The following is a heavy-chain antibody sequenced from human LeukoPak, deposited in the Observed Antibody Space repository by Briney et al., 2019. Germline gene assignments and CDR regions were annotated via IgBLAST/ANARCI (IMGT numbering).Heavy chain of an antibody. V-gene: IGHV4-59*01. J-gene: IGHJ4*02. CDR2: IYDSGST. CDR3: ARVVGRYCSSTSCYIDY. D-gene: IGHD2-2*02. Sequence: SETLSLTCIVSGGSISTYYWSWIRQPPGKGLEWIGYIYDSGSTNYNPSLKGRVTISEDTSKRQFSLKLRSVTAADTAVYYCARVVGRYCSSTSCYIDYWGQGTLVTVSS. CDR1: GGSISTYY.